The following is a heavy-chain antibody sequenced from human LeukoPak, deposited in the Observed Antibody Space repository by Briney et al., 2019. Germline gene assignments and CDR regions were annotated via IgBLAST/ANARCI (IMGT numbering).Heavy chain of an antibody. D-gene: IGHD6-19*01. CDR2: INHSGST. J-gene: IGHJ4*02. Sequence: SETPSLTCAVYGGSFSGYYWSWIRQPPGKGLEWIGEINHSGSTNYNPSLKSRVTISVDTSKNQFSLKLSSVTAADTAVYYCARVAVAGTPDYWGQGTLVTVSS. CDR3: ARVAVAGTPDY. CDR1: GGSFSGYY. V-gene: IGHV4-34*01.